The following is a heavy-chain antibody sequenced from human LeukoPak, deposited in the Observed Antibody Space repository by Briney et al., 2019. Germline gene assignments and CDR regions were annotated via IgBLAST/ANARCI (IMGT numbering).Heavy chain of an antibody. CDR1: GFIFSSYG. CDR2: IWYDGSNK. CDR3: ARDELAVAKKGFLDP. D-gene: IGHD6-19*01. Sequence: GGSLRLSCAASGFIFSSYGMHWVRQAPGKGLEWVAVIWYDGSNKYYADSVKGRFTISRDNSKNTLYLQVNSLRAEDTAVYYCARDELAVAKKGFLDPWGQGTLVTVSS. J-gene: IGHJ5*02. V-gene: IGHV3-33*01.